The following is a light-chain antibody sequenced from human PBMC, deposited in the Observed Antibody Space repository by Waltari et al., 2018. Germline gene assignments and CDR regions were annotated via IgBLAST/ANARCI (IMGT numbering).Light chain of an antibody. Sequence: DIRMTQSPSTLSASVGDRVTITCRASQRISSWLAWYQQKPGKAPKLLIYKASSLESGVPSRFSGSGSGTEFTLTISSLQPDDFATYHCQQYKSYWTFGQGTKVEIK. V-gene: IGKV1-5*03. CDR1: QRISSW. CDR3: QQYKSYWT. J-gene: IGKJ1*01. CDR2: KAS.